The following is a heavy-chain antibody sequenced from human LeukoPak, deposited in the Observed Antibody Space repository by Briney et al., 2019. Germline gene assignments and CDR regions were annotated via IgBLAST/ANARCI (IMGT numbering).Heavy chain of an antibody. CDR3: ASSRDSGSYYWAFDY. V-gene: IGHV4-59*08. J-gene: IGHJ4*02. D-gene: IGHD1-26*01. CDR1: GGSISSYY. Sequence: KPSETLSLTCTVSGGSISSYYWSWIRQPPGKGLEWIGYIYYSGSTNYNPSLKSRVTISVDTSKNQFSLKLSSVTAADMAVYYCASSRDSGSYYWAFDYWGQGTLVTVSS. CDR2: IYYSGST.